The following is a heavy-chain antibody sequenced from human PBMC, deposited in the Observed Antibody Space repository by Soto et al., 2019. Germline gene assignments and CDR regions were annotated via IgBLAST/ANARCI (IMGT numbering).Heavy chain of an antibody. CDR1: GFTFSSYA. CDR2: ISGSGGST. CDR3: AKDPGFATGTTGDDWFDP. V-gene: IGHV3-23*01. Sequence: TGGSLRLSCAASGFTFSSYAMSWVRQAPGKGLEWVSAISGSGGSTYYADSVKGRFTISRDNSKNTLYLQMNSLRAEDTAVYYCAKDPGFATGTTGDDWFDPWGQGTLVTVSS. D-gene: IGHD1-7*01. J-gene: IGHJ5*02.